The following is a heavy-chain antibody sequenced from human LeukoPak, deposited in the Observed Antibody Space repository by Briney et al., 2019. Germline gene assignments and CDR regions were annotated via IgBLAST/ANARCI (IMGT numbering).Heavy chain of an antibody. CDR3: AKDRANWAIDG. Sequence: PGGSLRLSCVASGFTFTDQPMKWVRQAPGKGLEWVSYIGGGRGATFYADSVKGRFTISRDDARESIYLQMSSLRVEDTAIYYCAKDRANWAIDGWGQGTQVTVSS. CDR2: IGGGRGAT. V-gene: IGHV3-48*01. D-gene: IGHD7-27*01. J-gene: IGHJ4*02. CDR1: GFTFTDQP.